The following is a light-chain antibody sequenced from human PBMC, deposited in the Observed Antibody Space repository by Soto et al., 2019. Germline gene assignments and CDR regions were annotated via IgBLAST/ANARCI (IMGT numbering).Light chain of an antibody. CDR2: DAS. J-gene: IGKJ3*01. Sequence: AIQLTQSPSSLSASVGDRVTITCRASQGISSALAWYQQKPGKAPKLLIYDASSLESGVPSRFSGSGSGTDFTLTISSLQPEDFATYYCQQSDGTFVPGTKVDIK. V-gene: IGKV1-13*02. CDR3: QQSDGT. CDR1: QGISSA.